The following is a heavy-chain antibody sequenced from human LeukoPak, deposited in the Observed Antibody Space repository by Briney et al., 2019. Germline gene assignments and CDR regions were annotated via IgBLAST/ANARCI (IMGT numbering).Heavy chain of an antibody. D-gene: IGHD2-2*02. J-gene: IGHJ5*02. V-gene: IGHV4-34*01. CDR1: GGSFSGYY. CDR3: ARGRSGYCSSTSCYTWFDP. Sequence: SETLSLTCAVYGGSFSGYYWSWIRQPPGKGLEWIGEINHSGSTNYNPSLKSRVTISVDTSKNQFSLKLSSLTAADTAVYYCARGRSGYCSSTSCYTWFDPWGQGTLVTVSS. CDR2: INHSGST.